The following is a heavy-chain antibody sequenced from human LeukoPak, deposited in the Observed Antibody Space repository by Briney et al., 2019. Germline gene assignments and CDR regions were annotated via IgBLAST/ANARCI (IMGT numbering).Heavy chain of an antibody. Sequence: GGTLRLSCAASGFTFSSYAMSWVRQAPGQGLEWVSAISDNSGNTYYADSVKGRFTISRDNSENTLYLQMNSLRAEDTALYYCSNGRTSSGTLQHDYWGQGTLVTVSS. V-gene: IGHV3-23*01. J-gene: IGHJ4*02. CDR1: GFTFSSYA. CDR3: SNGRTSSGTLQHDY. D-gene: IGHD6-19*01. CDR2: ISDNSGNT.